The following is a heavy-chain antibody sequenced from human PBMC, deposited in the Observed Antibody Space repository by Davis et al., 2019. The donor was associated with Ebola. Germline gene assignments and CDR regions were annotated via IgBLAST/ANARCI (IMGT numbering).Heavy chain of an antibody. D-gene: IGHD2-8*02. V-gene: IGHV3-21*01. CDR2: ISSDSDYI. CDR3: VKTRSNWWNDALEI. Sequence: GESLKISCAASRFTFSNYAMTWVRQAPGKGLEWVSSISSDSDYIYYADSAKGRFTISRDNSKNTLDLQMNSLRPEDTAVYYCVKTRSNWWNDALEIWGRGTMVIVSS. J-gene: IGHJ3*02. CDR1: RFTFSNYA.